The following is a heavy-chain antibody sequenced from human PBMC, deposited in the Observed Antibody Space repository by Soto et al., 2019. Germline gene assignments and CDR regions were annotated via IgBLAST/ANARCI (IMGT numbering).Heavy chain of an antibody. D-gene: IGHD2-15*01. CDR1: GFTFSSYG. CDR2: ISYDGSNK. Sequence: GGSLRLSCAASGFTFSSYGMHWVRQAPGKGLEWVAVISYDGSNKYYADSVKGRFTISRDNSKNTLYLQMNSLRAEDTAVYYCAKENGDSVEDTYFDYWGQGSPVTVSS. CDR3: AKENGDSVEDTYFDY. V-gene: IGHV3-30*18. J-gene: IGHJ4*02.